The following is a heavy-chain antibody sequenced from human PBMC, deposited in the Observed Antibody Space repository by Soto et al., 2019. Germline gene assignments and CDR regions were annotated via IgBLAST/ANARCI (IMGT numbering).Heavy chain of an antibody. V-gene: IGHV1-58*01. Sequence: QMQLVQSGPEVKKPGTSVKVSCKASGFSFTHTAVQWVRQARGQRLEWIGWIVVGSGNTNYAQKLHERVTITRDMSTSTAYMELSSLRSEDTAIYYCATADSSGDLVVAFDIWGQGTTVTVSS. D-gene: IGHD3-22*01. CDR2: IVVGSGNT. J-gene: IGHJ3*02. CDR1: GFSFTHTA. CDR3: ATADSSGDLVVAFDI.